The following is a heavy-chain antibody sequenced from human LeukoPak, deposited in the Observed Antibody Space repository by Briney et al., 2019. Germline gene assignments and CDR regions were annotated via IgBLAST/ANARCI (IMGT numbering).Heavy chain of an antibody. CDR1: GYTFTSYA. Sequence: GASVKVSCKASGYTFTSYAMHWVRQAPGQRLEWMGWINAGNGNTKYSQKFQGRVTITRDTSTSTVYMELSSLRSEDTAVYYCARVNYYYDSSGYYHNYFDYWGQGTLVTVSS. CDR2: INAGNGNT. CDR3: ARVNYYYDSSGYYHNYFDY. D-gene: IGHD3-22*01. V-gene: IGHV1-3*01. J-gene: IGHJ4*02.